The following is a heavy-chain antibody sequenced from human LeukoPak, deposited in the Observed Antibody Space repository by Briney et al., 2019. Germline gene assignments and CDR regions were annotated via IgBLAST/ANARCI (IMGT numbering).Heavy chain of an antibody. J-gene: IGHJ5*02. D-gene: IGHD1-20*01. CDR1: GGSISSYY. Sequence: SETLSLTCTVSGGSISSYYWSWIRQPPGKALECIGYIYYSGSIHYNPSLKSRVTISVDTSKNQFSLKLSSVTAADTAVYYCARDNWNDEGHLFDPWGQGTLVTVSS. CDR3: ARDNWNDEGHLFDP. V-gene: IGHV4-59*01. CDR2: IYYSGSI.